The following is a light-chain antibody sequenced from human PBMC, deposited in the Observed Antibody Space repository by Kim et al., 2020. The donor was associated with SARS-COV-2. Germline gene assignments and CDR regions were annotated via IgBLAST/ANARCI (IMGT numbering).Light chain of an antibody. CDR1: RLRSYY. CDR3: NSRDSSGTV. J-gene: IGLJ2*01. V-gene: IGLV3-19*01. CDR2: GKN. Sequence: SVALGQTVRITRQGDRLRSYYASWYQQKPGQAPVLVIYGKNNRPSGIPDRFSGSSSGNTASLTITGAQAEDEADYYCNSRDSSGTVFGGGTKLSVL.